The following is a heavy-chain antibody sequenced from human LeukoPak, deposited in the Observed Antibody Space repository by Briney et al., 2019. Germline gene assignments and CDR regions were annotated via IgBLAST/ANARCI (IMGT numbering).Heavy chain of an antibody. D-gene: IGHD1-1*01. CDR3: ARQSPWNYFDY. V-gene: IGHV4-39*01. Sequence: SETLSLTCTVSGGSLSSSGYFWGWIRQPPGKGLEWIGTIYYTGSTYYTPSLKSRLTISVDTSKNQFSLRLSSVTAADTAVYYCARQSPWNYFDYWAREPWSPSPQ. J-gene: IGHJ4*02. CDR2: IYYTGST. CDR1: GGSLSSSGYF.